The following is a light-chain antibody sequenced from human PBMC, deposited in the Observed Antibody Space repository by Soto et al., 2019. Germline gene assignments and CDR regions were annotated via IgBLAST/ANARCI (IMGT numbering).Light chain of an antibody. V-gene: IGKV3-15*01. Sequence: TKSQINRSEEPGERAAFTSGSSQNVGSRYLAWYQQKPGQAPRLLIYGASISATHIPPKFSGRGSRKDFTLTISSLQSEDFVVYYCQQYNTWPIAFGQGTRLEIK. J-gene: IGKJ5*01. CDR2: GAS. CDR3: QQYNTWPIA. CDR1: QNVGSRY.